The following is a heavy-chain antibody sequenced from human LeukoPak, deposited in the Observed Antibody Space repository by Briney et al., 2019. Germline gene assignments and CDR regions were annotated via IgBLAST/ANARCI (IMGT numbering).Heavy chain of an antibody. CDR1: GGSFSGYY. CDR3: ARGGDIVVVVAATNFDY. V-gene: IGHV4-34*01. J-gene: IGHJ4*02. CDR2: INHSGST. Sequence: SETLSLTCAVYGGSFSGYYWSWIRQPPGKGLEWIGEINHSGSTNYNPSLKSRVTISVDTSKNQFSLKLSSVTAADTAVYYCARGGDIVVVVAATNFDYCGQGTLVTVSS. D-gene: IGHD2-15*01.